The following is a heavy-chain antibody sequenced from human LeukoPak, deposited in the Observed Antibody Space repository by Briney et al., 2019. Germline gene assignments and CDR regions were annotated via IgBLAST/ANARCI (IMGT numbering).Heavy chain of an antibody. D-gene: IGHD3-16*02. CDR2: ISGSGGST. CDR1: GFTFSSYA. J-gene: IGHJ4*02. V-gene: IGHV3-23*01. Sequence: GGSLRLSCAASGFTFSSYAMSWVRQAPGKGLEWVSAISGSGGSTYYADSVKGRFTISRDNSKNTLYLQMNSLRAEDTAVYYCAKDDYDYVWGSYRYFDYWGQGTLVTVSS. CDR3: AKDDYDYVWGSYRYFDY.